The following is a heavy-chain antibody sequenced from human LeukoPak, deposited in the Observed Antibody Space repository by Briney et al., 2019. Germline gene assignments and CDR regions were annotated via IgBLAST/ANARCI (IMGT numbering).Heavy chain of an antibody. V-gene: IGHV1-2*02. D-gene: IGHD4-23*01. CDR1: GYTFTDYY. J-gene: IGHJ4*02. CDR2: INPDSGGT. Sequence: ASVKVSCKASGYTFTDYYMHWVRQPPGQGLEWMGWINPDSGGTNYAHNFQGRVTMTRDTSISTAYMELSRLRSDDTAVYYCARPFIETPSLGALDYWGQGTLVTVSS. CDR3: ARPFIETPSLGALDY.